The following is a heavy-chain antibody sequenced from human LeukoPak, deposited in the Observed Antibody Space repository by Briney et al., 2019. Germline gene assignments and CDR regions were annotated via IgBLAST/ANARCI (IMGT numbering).Heavy chain of an antibody. Sequence: ASVNVSCKASGYTFTDYYIHWVRQAPGQGLKWIGWINPNSGGTNYAQKFQDRVTMNRDTSINTAYMELSGLRSDDTAVFYCARVSSNWDTYFHYWGQGSLVTVSS. CDR3: ARVSSNWDTYFHY. CDR1: GYTFTDYY. J-gene: IGHJ4*02. V-gene: IGHV1-2*02. D-gene: IGHD7-27*01. CDR2: INPNSGGT.